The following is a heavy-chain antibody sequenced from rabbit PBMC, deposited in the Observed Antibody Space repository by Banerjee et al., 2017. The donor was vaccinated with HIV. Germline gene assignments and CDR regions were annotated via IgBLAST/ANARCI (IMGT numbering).Heavy chain of an antibody. D-gene: IGHD4-1*01. CDR1: GFSFSSSYY. J-gene: IGHJ4*01. CDR3: ARGSGWGEWTYYFDL. Sequence: QEQLVESGGGLVQPEGSLTLTCTASGFSFSSSYYMCWVRQAPGKGLEWIACIDGGSSGSTYYASWAKGRFTISKTSSTTVTLQMTSLTAADTATYFCARGSGWGEWTYYFDLWGPGTLVTV. V-gene: IGHV1S45*01. CDR2: IDGGSSGST.